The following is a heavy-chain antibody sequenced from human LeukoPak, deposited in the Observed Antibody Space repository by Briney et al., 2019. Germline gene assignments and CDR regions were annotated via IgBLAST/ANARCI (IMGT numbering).Heavy chain of an antibody. V-gene: IGHV3-7*01. Sequence: GGSLRPSCAASGFTFSSYWMSWVRQAPGKGLEWVANIKQDGSEKYYVDSVKGRFTISRDNAKNSLYLQMNSLRAEDTAVYYCALGGYCSSTSCYGASWFDPWGQGTLVTVSS. J-gene: IGHJ5*02. CDR1: GFTFSSYW. D-gene: IGHD2-2*01. CDR2: IKQDGSEK. CDR3: ALGGYCSSTSCYGASWFDP.